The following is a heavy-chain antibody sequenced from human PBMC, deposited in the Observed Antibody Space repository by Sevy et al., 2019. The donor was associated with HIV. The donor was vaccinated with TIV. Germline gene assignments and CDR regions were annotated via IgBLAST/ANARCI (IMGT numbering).Heavy chain of an antibody. CDR1: RFSFNGYG. V-gene: IGHV3-30*02. CDR3: ARGTPAFCTGGVCFNWFDP. CDR2: IRYDGSNK. Sequence: GGSLRLSCAASRFSFNGYGMHWVHQAPGKGLEWVAFIRYDGSNKYYADSVKGRFTISRDDSKNTPYLQMNSLRAEDTALYYCARGTPAFCTGGVCFNWFDPWGQGTLVTVSS. D-gene: IGHD2-8*02. J-gene: IGHJ5*02.